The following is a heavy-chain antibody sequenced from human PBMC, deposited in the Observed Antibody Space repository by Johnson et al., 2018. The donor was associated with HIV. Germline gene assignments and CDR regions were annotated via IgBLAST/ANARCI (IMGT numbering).Heavy chain of an antibody. CDR1: GFTFSSYD. V-gene: IGHV3-13*01. CDR3: ARGKTGYDAFDI. CDR2: IGTAGDT. D-gene: IGHD3-9*01. Sequence: VQLVESGGGLVQPGGSLRLSCAASGFTFSSYDMHWVRQATGKGLEWVSAIGTAGDTYYPGSVKGRFTISRDNSKTTLYLQMNSLRAEDTAVYYCARGKTGYDAFDIWGQWTMVTVSS. J-gene: IGHJ3*02.